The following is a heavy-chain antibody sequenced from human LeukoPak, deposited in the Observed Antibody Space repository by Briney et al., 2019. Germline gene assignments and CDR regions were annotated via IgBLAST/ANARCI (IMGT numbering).Heavy chain of an antibody. CDR1: GGTFSSYA. CDR3: ARGPPLKYCSNTNCKPTFDP. J-gene: IGHJ5*02. Sequence: SVKVSCKASGGTFSSYAISWVRQAPGQGLEWMGGIIPIFGTANYAQKFQGRVTITADESTSTAYMELSSLRSEDTAVYYCARGPPLKYCSNTNCKPTFDPWGQGTLVTVSS. CDR2: IIPIFGTA. D-gene: IGHD2-2*01. V-gene: IGHV1-69*13.